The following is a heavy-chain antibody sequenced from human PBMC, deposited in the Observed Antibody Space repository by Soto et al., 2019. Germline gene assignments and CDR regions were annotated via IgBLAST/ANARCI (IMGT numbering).Heavy chain of an antibody. J-gene: IGHJ2*01. CDR3: GRGTRSSSGYEPDWYFDL. D-gene: IGHD5-12*01. Sequence: SETLSLTCTVSGGSISSGYWSWLRQSPGEGLEWIGHISNTGTTNYSPSLKSRVFMSVDTSKTQISLKVSSVNAADTAVYYFGRGTRSSSGYEPDWYFDLWGRGTLVTVSS. V-gene: IGHV4-59*01. CDR2: ISNTGTT. CDR1: GGSISSGY.